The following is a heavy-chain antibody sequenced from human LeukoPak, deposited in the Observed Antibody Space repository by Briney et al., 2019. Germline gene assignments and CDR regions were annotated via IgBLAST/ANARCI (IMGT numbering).Heavy chain of an antibody. J-gene: IGHJ5*02. V-gene: IGHV4-39*01. D-gene: IGHD3-22*01. CDR1: GXSISGSSYY. CDR2: IYYSGST. CDR3: ARRRTDSSGYYNWFDP. Sequence: PSETLSLTCTVSGXSISGSSYYWGWIRQPPGKGLEWIGSIYYSGSTYYNPSLKSRVTISVDTSKNQFSLKLNSVTAADTAVYYCARRRTDSSGYYNWFDPWGQGTLVTVSS.